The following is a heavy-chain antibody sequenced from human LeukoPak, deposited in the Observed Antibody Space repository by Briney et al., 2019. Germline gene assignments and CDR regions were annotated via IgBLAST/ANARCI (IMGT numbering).Heavy chain of an antibody. CDR2: ISGSGGST. CDR3: AKGIEYSSSVSFDY. CDR1: GFTFSSYA. Sequence: GGSLRLSCAASGFTFSSYAMSWVRQAPGKGLEWVSAISGSGGSTYYADSVKGRFTISRDNSKNTPYLQMNSLRAEDTAVYYCAKGIEYSSSVSFDYWGQGTLVTVSS. J-gene: IGHJ4*02. D-gene: IGHD6-6*01. V-gene: IGHV3-23*01.